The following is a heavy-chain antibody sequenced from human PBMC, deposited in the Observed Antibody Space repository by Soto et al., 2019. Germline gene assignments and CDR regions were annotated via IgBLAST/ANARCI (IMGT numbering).Heavy chain of an antibody. J-gene: IGHJ4*02. D-gene: IGHD3-22*01. Sequence: SETLSLTCTVSCGSISSSSYYWGWIRQPPGKGLEWIGSLYYSGSTYYNPSLKSRVTISVDTSKNQFSLKLSSVTAADTAVYYCVGSGYSPFDYWGQGTLVTSPQ. CDR2: LYYSGST. CDR3: VGSGYSPFDY. CDR1: CGSISSSSYY. V-gene: IGHV4-39*01.